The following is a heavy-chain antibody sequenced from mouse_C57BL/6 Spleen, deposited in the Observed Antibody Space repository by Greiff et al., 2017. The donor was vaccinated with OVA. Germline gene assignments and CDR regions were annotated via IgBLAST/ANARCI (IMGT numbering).Heavy chain of an antibody. J-gene: IGHJ4*01. V-gene: IGHV1-42*01. CDR2: INPSTGGT. CDR1: GYSFTGYY. Sequence: EVQLVESGPELVKPGASVKISCKASGYSFTGYYMNWVKQSPEKSLEWIGEINPSTGGTTYNQKFKAKATLTVDKSSSTAYMQLKSLTSEDSAVYYCALYYSMDYWGQGTSVTVSS. CDR3: ALYYSMDY.